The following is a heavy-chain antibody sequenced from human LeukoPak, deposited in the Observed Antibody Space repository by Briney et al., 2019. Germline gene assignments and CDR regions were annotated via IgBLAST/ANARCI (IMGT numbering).Heavy chain of an antibody. CDR3: ATAKMPGIQTAGRVNYFDS. CDR1: EFTFSNYA. J-gene: IGHJ4*02. V-gene: IGHV3-13*01. D-gene: IGHD6-13*01. Sequence: QPGGSLRLSCAASEFTFSNYAMHWVRQAAGKGLEWVSTIDTAGNTWYPDSVKGRFTISRENAKNSLNLQMNSLRVGDTAVYYCATAKMPGIQTAGRVNYFDSWGQGNLVTVSS. CDR2: IDTAGNT.